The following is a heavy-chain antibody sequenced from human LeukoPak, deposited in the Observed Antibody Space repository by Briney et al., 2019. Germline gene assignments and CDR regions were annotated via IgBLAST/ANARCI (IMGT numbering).Heavy chain of an antibody. CDR3: ARDLGSGWYYFDY. V-gene: IGHV1-2*02. CDR1: GYTYTCYY. Sequence: ASVKVSCKASGYTYTCYYMHWVRQAPGQGVEWMGWINPNSGGTNYAHKFQGRVTTTRDTSRSTAYMELSRLRSDDTAVYYCARDLGSGWYYFDYWGQGTLVTVSS. CDR2: INPNSGGT. J-gene: IGHJ4*02. D-gene: IGHD6-19*01.